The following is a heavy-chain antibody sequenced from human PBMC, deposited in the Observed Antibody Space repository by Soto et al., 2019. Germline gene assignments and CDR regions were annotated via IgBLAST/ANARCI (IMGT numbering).Heavy chain of an antibody. D-gene: IGHD2-15*01. CDR2: IYYSGST. CDR1: GGSISTYW. J-gene: IGHJ4*02. Sequence: LSLTCTVSGGSISTYWWSWIRQPPRKGLEWIGYIYYSGSTNYNPSLKSRVTISVDTSKNQFSLKLTSVTAADTAVYYCARSRGSTRSFDYWGQGTLVTVSS. V-gene: IGHV4-59*01. CDR3: ARSRGSTRSFDY.